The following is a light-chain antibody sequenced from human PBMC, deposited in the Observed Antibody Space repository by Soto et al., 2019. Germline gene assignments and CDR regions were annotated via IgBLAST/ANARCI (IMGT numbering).Light chain of an antibody. J-gene: IGLJ3*02. CDR1: SSNIGSKY. Sequence: QSVLTQPPSASGTPRQRVTISCSGSSSNIGSKYVYWYQQLPGTAPKLLIYRNDQRPSGVPDRFSGSKSGTSPSLAISGLRSEDEADYYCAAWDGSLSGWVFGGGTKLTVL. V-gene: IGLV1-47*01. CDR3: AAWDGSLSGWV. CDR2: RND.